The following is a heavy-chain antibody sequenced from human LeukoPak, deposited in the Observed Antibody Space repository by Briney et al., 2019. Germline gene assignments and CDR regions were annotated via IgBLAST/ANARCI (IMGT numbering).Heavy chain of an antibody. D-gene: IGHD3-10*01. CDR3: ARKLTPLDY. Sequence: GESLKISCKGSGYSFTSYWISWVRQMPGKGLEWMGRIDPSDSYTNYSPSFQGHVTISVDKSINTAYLQWSSLKASDTAIYYCARKLTPLDYWGQGTLVTDSS. CDR2: IDPSDSYT. V-gene: IGHV5-10-1*01. CDR1: GYSFTSYW. J-gene: IGHJ4*02.